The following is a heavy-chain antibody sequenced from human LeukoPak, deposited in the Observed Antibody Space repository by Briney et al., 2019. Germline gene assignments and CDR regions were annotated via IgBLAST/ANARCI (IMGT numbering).Heavy chain of an antibody. Sequence: SETLSLTCTLSGGSISSSRYYWGWIRQPPGKGLEWTGSIYYSGSTYYTPSLKSRVTISVDTSKNQFSLKLSSVTAADTAVYYCARGYYDSSGPFDYWGQGTLVTVSS. V-gene: IGHV4-39*01. CDR1: GGSISSSRYY. CDR3: ARGYYDSSGPFDY. J-gene: IGHJ4*02. D-gene: IGHD3-22*01. CDR2: IYYSGST.